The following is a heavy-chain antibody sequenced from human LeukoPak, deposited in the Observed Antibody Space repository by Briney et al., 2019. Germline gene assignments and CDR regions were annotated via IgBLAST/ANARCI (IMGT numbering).Heavy chain of an antibody. CDR3: AREGRQWLVLDY. J-gene: IGHJ4*02. CDR2: ISYDGSNK. V-gene: IGHV3-30*04. CDR1: GFTFSSYA. Sequence: PGRSLRLSCAAAGFTFSSYAMHWVRQAPGKGLEWVAVISYDGSNKYYADSVKGRFTISRDNSKNTLYLQMNSLRAEDTAVYYCAREGRQWLVLDYWGQGTLVTDSS. D-gene: IGHD6-19*01.